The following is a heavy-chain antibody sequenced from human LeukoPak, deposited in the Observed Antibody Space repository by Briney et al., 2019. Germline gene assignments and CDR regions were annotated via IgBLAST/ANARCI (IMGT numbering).Heavy chain of an antibody. CDR2: INTDGRTT. Sequence: GGSLRLSCVSSGFTFSSYWMHWVRQAPGKGLVWVSRINTDGRTTTYADSVKGRFTISRDNAKNTLYLQMNSLRAEDTAVYYCAREDADTTGFDYWGQGTLVTVSS. V-gene: IGHV3-74*01. CDR1: GFTFSSYW. D-gene: IGHD5-18*01. J-gene: IGHJ4*02. CDR3: AREDADTTGFDY.